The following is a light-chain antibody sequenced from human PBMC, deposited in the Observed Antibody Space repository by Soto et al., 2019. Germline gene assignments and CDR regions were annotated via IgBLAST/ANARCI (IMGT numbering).Light chain of an antibody. V-gene: IGLV2-14*01. J-gene: IGLJ1*01. CDR1: SSDVGGYNY. CDR2: DVV. Sequence: QSALTQPASVSGAAGQAITISCTGTSSDVGGYNYVSWYQQHPGKAPKLMISDVVNRPSGVSDRFSGSKSGNTASLTISGLQAEDEADYHCSSYTSSSTYVFGTGTKVTVL. CDR3: SSYTSSSTYV.